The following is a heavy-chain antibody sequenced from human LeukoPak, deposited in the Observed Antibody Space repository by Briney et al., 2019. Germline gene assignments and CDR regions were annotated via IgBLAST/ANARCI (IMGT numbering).Heavy chain of an antibody. CDR1: GGSISSYY. Sequence: NPSETLPLTCTVSGGSISSYYWSWIRQPPGKGLEWIGYIYYSGSTNYNPSLKSRVTISVDTSKNQFSLKLSSVTAADTAVYYCARRGSVGASYYFDYWGQGTLVTVSS. CDR2: IYYSGST. J-gene: IGHJ4*02. CDR3: ARRGSVGASYYFDY. D-gene: IGHD1-26*01. V-gene: IGHV4-59*08.